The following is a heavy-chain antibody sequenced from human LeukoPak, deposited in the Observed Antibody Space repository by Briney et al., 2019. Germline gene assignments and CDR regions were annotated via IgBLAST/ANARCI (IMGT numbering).Heavy chain of an antibody. CDR2: MNPNSGNT. J-gene: IGHJ4*02. CDR1: GYTFTSCD. D-gene: IGHD6-19*01. CDR3: TRGSSGRRDN. Sequence: ASVKVSCKASGYTFTSCDINRVRQATGQGLEWMGWMNPNSGNTGYGQSFQGRITMTRDISIGTAYMELSNLTSEDTAIYYCTRGSSGRRDNWGQGTLVTVSA. V-gene: IGHV1-8*01.